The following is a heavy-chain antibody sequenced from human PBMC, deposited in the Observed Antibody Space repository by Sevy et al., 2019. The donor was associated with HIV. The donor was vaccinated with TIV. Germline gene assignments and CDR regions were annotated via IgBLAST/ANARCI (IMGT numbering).Heavy chain of an antibody. CDR3: ARFSGGSKGTAFDD. CDR2: IYSGGST. J-gene: IGHJ4*02. D-gene: IGHD2-15*01. Sequence: GGSLRLSCTASGFTVNTNYMSWVRQAPEKGLERVSVIYSGGSTYYADSVKGGFTISRDNSMNTVYLPMNGLRAEDTAVYYCARFSGGSKGTAFDDWGQGTLVTVSS. CDR1: GFTVNTNY. V-gene: IGHV3-53*01.